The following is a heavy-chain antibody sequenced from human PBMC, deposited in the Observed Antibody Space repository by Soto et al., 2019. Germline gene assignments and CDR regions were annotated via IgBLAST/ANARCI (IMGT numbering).Heavy chain of an antibody. CDR2: IYSGGST. D-gene: IGHD5-12*01. J-gene: IGHJ4*02. V-gene: IGHV3-53*04. CDR1: GFTVSSNY. Sequence: EVQLVESGGGWVQRGGSLRLSCAASGFTVSSNYMSWVRQGPGRGLEWVSVIYSGGSTYYADSVKGRFTISRHNSKNTLYLQMNSLRAEDPAVYYCARAYGGYDSFDYWGQGTLVTVSS. CDR3: ARAYGGYDSFDY.